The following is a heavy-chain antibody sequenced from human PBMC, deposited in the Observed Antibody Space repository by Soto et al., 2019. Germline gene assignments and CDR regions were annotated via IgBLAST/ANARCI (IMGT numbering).Heavy chain of an antibody. V-gene: IGHV4-34*01. Sequence: QVQLQQWGAGLLKPSETLSLTCAVYGGSFSGYYWSWIRQPPGKGLEWIGEINHSGSTNYNPSLKRRVTISVDTSKNQFSLKLSSVTAADTAVYYCARGAPHCSSTSCYAGTVDYWGQGTLVTVSS. D-gene: IGHD2-2*01. J-gene: IGHJ4*02. CDR1: GGSFSGYY. CDR2: INHSGST. CDR3: ARGAPHCSSTSCYAGTVDY.